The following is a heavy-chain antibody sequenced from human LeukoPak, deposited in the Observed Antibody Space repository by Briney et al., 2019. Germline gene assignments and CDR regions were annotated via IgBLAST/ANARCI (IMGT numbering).Heavy chain of an antibody. Sequence: GGSLRLSCAASGFTFSNYAMNWVRQAPGKGLEFVSGISGSGGGTYYADSVKGRFTISRDNSKNTLYLHMNSLRAEDTAVYYCAKDGQYSTGWYFDYWGQGTLVTVSS. CDR3: AKDGQYSTGWYFDY. V-gene: IGHV3-23*01. D-gene: IGHD6-19*01. CDR2: ISGSGGGT. CDR1: GFTFSNYA. J-gene: IGHJ4*02.